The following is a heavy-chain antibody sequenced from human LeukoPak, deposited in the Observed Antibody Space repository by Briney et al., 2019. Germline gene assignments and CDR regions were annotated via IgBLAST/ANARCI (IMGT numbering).Heavy chain of an antibody. CDR2: ISYDGSNK. CDR3: AKVDSGMDV. Sequence: GGSLRLSCAASGFTFSSYSMNWVRQAPGKGLEWVAVISYDGSNKYYADSVKGRFTISRDNSKNTLYLQMNSLRAEDTAVYYCAKVDSGMDVWGQGTTVTVSS. J-gene: IGHJ6*02. V-gene: IGHV3-30*18. CDR1: GFTFSSYS. D-gene: IGHD3-22*01.